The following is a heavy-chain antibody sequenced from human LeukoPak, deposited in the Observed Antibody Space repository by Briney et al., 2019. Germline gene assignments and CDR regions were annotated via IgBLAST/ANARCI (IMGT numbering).Heavy chain of an antibody. J-gene: IGHJ4*02. CDR1: GGSFSGYY. D-gene: IGHD2-2*01. CDR2: INHSGGT. V-gene: IGHV4-34*01. Sequence: SETLSLTCAVYGGSFSGYYWSWIRQPPGKGLEWIGEINHSGGTNYNPSLKSRVTISVDTSKNQFSLKLSSVTAADTAVYYCASKRLGYCSSTSCYPFDYWGQGTLVTVSS. CDR3: ASKRLGYCSSTSCYPFDY.